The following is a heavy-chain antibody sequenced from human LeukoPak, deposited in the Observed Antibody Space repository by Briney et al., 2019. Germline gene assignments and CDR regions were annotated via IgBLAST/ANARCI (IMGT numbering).Heavy chain of an antibody. Sequence: GGSLRLSCAASGFTFSTYAMHWVRQAPGKGLEWVAVISYDGSNKYYADSVKGRFTISRDNSKNTLYLQMNSLRAEDTAVYYCASHQEITMVREHAFDIWGQGTMVTVSS. CDR1: GFTFSTYA. V-gene: IGHV3-30-3*01. D-gene: IGHD3-10*01. J-gene: IGHJ3*02. CDR2: ISYDGSNK. CDR3: ASHQEITMVREHAFDI.